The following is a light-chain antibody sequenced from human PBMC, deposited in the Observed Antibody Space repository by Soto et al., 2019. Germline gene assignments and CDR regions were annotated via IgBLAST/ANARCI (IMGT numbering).Light chain of an antibody. CDR2: GAS. CDR3: QHFNAYPLT. V-gene: IGKV1-9*01. Sequence: DIQLTQSPSFLSASVGDRVTISCRASQGISDYLAWYQQKPGKAPKLLIYGASTLKSGGPSRISGSSSGTEFTLTISILHPEDFATYFCQHFNAYPLTFGGGTKLEIK. CDR1: QGISDY. J-gene: IGKJ4*01.